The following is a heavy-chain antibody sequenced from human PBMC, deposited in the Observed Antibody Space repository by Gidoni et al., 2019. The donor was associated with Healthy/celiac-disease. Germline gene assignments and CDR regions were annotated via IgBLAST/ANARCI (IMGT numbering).Heavy chain of an antibody. CDR1: GGTFISYA. D-gene: IGHD3-10*01. V-gene: IGHV1-69*01. J-gene: IGHJ4*02. CDR2: IITIFGTA. CDR3: ARAGIVGLWFGRQHDY. Sequence: QVQLVQSGAEVKKPGSSVKVSCKASGGTFISYAISWVRQAPGQGLGWMGGIITIFGTAKYAQKFQGRVTITADEATSTAYMELSSLRSEDTAVDYCARAGIVGLWFGRQHDYWGQGTLVTVSS.